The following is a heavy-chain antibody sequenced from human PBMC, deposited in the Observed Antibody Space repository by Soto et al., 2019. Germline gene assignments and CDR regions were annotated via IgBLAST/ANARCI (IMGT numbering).Heavy chain of an antibody. D-gene: IGHD3-10*01. V-gene: IGHV3-23*01. Sequence: EVQLLESGGGLVQPGGSLRLSCAASGFTFNNYAMTWVRQAPGKGLEWVSAISGGGDTTSYADSVKGLFTVSRDGSKNTLYLQMRSLRAENTALYYCAIGRGGSGSLTPRVDFWCQGTIVTLSS. CDR3: AIGRGGSGSLTPRVDF. J-gene: IGHJ4*02. CDR1: GFTFNNYA. CDR2: ISGGGDTT.